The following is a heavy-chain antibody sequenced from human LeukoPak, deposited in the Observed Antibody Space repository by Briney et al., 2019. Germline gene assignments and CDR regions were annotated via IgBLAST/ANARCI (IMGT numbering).Heavy chain of an antibody. CDR2: MNPNSGNT. V-gene: IGHV1-8*03. D-gene: IGHD4-23*01. Sequence: ASVKVSCKASGYTFTSNDINWVRQATGQGLGWMGWMNPNSGNTGYAQKFQGRVTITRNTSISTAYMELRRLGSEDTAVYYCARAPYGCNEVVTYYFDYWGQGTLFTVS. CDR1: GYTFTSND. CDR3: ARAPYGCNEVVTYYFDY. J-gene: IGHJ4*02.